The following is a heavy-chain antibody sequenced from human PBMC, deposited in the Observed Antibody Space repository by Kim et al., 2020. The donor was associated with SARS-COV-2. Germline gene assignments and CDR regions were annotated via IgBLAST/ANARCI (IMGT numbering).Heavy chain of an antibody. Sequence: GGSLRLSCTASGFTFSSYSMNWVRQAPGKGLEWVSSISSSSSYIYYADSVKGRFTISRDNAKNSLYLQMNSLRAEDTAVYYCAREGNYYDSSGYYYADRNARWDYFDYWGQGTLVTVSS. V-gene: IGHV3-21*01. J-gene: IGHJ4*02. CDR2: ISSSSSYI. CDR3: AREGNYYDSSGYYYADRNARWDYFDY. CDR1: GFTFSSYS. D-gene: IGHD3-22*01.